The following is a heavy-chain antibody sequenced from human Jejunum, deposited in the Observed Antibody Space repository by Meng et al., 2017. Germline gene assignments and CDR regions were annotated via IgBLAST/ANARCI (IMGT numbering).Heavy chain of an antibody. J-gene: IGHJ4*02. CDR1: GYTFSNYY. Sequence: QGQLGQSGAEVKKAGASVKVSCKASGYTFSNYYMHWVRQAPGQGLEWMGGISPSGDATGFAQNFQGRITISRDDAMNTLYLEMNALRAEDTAVYYCSRGAAAGIYYFDSWGQGTLVTVSS. CDR3: SRGAAAGIYYFDS. D-gene: IGHD6-13*01. V-gene: IGHV1-46*01. CDR2: ISPSGDAT.